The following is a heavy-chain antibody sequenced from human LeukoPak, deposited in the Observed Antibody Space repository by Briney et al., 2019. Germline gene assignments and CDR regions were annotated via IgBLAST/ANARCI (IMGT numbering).Heavy chain of an antibody. V-gene: IGHV4-59*08. D-gene: IGHD5-18*01. Sequence: PSETLSLTCTVSGGSISSHYWSWIRQPPGKGLEWIGYIYQNGSTNYNPSLKSRVTISVDTSKNQFSLKLSSVTAADTAVYYCATTSRNVDTAMVAFDYWGQGTLVTVSS. CDR1: GGSISSHY. CDR2: IYQNGST. J-gene: IGHJ4*02. CDR3: ATTSRNVDTAMVAFDY.